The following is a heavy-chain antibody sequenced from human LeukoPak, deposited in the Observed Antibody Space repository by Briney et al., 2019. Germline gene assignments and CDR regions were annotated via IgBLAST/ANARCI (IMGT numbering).Heavy chain of an antibody. J-gene: IGHJ4*02. V-gene: IGHV3-11*01. CDR3: AGLRGVNR. CDR2: ISSSGTTI. Sequence: GGSLRLSCAASGFTFSDYYMSWIRQPPGKGLEWVSYISSSGTTIYYADSVRGRFTVSRDNAKSSLYLQMDSLSAEDTAVYYCAGLRGVNRWGQGTLVTVSS. D-gene: IGHD3-10*01. CDR1: GFTFSDYY.